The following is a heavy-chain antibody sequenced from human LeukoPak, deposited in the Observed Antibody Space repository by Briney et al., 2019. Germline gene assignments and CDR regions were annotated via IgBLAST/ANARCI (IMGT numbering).Heavy chain of an antibody. D-gene: IGHD2-21*01. J-gene: IGHJ2*01. CDR3: ATSVIRRRLDWFIDL. V-gene: IGHV3-11*04. CDR2: ISSSAGTI. CDR1: GFTFRDYY. Sequence: GGSLRLSCAASGFTFRDYYMSWIRQAPGKGLEWISYISSSAGTIHYVDSVKGRFTISRDNAKNSLYLQMDSLRVEDTAVYYCATSVIRRRLDWFIDLWGRGTLVSVSS.